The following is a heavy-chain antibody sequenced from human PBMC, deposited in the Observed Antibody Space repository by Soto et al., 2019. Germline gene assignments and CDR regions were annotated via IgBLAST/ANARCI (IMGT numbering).Heavy chain of an antibody. D-gene: IGHD3-3*01. CDR2: ISAYNGNT. J-gene: IGHJ6*02. CDR1: GYTFTSYG. CDR3: ARWSQRGYYVFGCGYYGYYYYGMYA. V-gene: IGHV1-18*01. Sequence: ASVKGSCKASGYTFTSYGISWVRQAPGQGLEWMGWISAYNGNTNYAQKLQGRVTMTTDTSTSTAYMELRSLRSDDTAVYYCARWSQRGYYVFGCGYYGYYYYGMYAWGQGTTVTVSS.